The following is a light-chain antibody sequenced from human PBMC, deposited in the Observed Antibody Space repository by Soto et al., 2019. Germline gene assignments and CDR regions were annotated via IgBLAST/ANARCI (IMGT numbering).Light chain of an antibody. CDR3: QQYNNWPHT. Sequence: EIVMTQSPATLSVSPGERATLSCRASQSVSSNLAWYPQKPGQAPRLLIYGASTRATGIPARFSGSGSGTEFPLTISSLQSEDFAVYYCQQYNNWPHTFGQGTKLEIK. V-gene: IGKV3-15*01. CDR2: GAS. CDR1: QSVSSN. J-gene: IGKJ2*01.